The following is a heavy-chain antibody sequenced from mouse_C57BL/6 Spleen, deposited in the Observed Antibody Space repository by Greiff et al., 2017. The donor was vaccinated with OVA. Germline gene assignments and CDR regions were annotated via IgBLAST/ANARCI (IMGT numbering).Heavy chain of an antibody. CDR3: ARVTVVPDYFDY. CDR1: GYSFTDYN. Sequence: QLQESGPELVKPGASVKISCKASGYSFTDYNMNWVKQSNGKSLEWIGVINPNDGTTSYTQKFKGKTTLTVDQSSSTAYMQLNSLTSEDSAVYDCARVTVVPDYFDYWGQGTTLTVSS. V-gene: IGHV1-39*01. CDR2: INPNDGTT. D-gene: IGHD1-1*01. J-gene: IGHJ2*01.